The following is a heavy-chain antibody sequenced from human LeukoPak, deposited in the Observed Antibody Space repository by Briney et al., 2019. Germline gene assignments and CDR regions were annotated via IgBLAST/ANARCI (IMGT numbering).Heavy chain of an antibody. V-gene: IGHV3-7*01. J-gene: IGHJ4*02. CDR1: GFTFSSYW. CDR2: IKQDGSEK. Sequence: GGSLRLSCAASGFTFSSYWMSWVRQAPGKGLEWVANIKQDGSEKYYVDSVKGRFTISRDNAKNSLYLQMNSLRAEDTAVYYCARWTWMKYSGSYSDYWGQGTLVTVSS. D-gene: IGHD1-26*01. CDR3: ARWTWMKYSGSYSDY.